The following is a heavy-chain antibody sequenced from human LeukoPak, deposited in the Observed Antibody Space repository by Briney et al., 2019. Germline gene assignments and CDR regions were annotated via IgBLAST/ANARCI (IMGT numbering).Heavy chain of an antibody. CDR3: ARGVVYYRFEY. CDR1: GYTFTDNY. Sequence: GASVKVSCKASGYTFTDNYIHWVRQAPGQGLKWMGWINPNSGDTNYAQKFQGRVTMTRDTSISTAHMEVSGLTSDDTAVYYCARGVVYYRFEYWGQGTLLTVSS. V-gene: IGHV1-2*02. D-gene: IGHD3-10*01. CDR2: INPNSGDT. J-gene: IGHJ4*02.